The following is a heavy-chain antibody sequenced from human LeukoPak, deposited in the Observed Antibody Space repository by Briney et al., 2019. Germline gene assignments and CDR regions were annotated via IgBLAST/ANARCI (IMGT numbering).Heavy chain of an antibody. CDR1: GFTFSSYA. CDR2: ISGSGGST. V-gene: IGHV3-23*01. Sequence: GGSLRLSCAASGFTFSSYAMSWVRQAPGKGLEWVSAISGSGGSTYYADSVRGRFTISRDNSKNTLYLQMNSLRAEDTAVYYCAKASWTHDYGDIFDYWGQGTLVTVSS. CDR3: AKASWTHDYGDIFDY. D-gene: IGHD4-17*01. J-gene: IGHJ4*02.